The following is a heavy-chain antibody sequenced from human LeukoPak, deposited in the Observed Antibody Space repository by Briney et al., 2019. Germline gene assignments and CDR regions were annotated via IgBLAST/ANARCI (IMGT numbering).Heavy chain of an antibody. CDR1: GGSMSNGGQS. CDR3: ASRKGGYSGYYYYGMDV. V-gene: IGHV4-30-2*01. D-gene: IGHD5-12*01. Sequence: SQTLSLTCGVSGGSMSNGGQSWSWLRQPPGKGLEWIGDIYHSGSTYYNPSLKSRVTISVDRSKNQFSLNLSSVTAADTAVYYCASRKGGYSGYYYYGMDVWGQGTTVTVSS. J-gene: IGHJ6*02. CDR2: IYHSGST.